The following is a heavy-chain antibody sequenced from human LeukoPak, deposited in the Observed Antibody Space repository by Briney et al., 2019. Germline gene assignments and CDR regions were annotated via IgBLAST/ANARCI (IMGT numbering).Heavy chain of an antibody. J-gene: IGHJ4*02. Sequence: SETLSLTCTVSAGSISSTSHHWGWIRQSPGKGLEWIGSLFSGRTTYYNPSLDGRVTISVVTSKNQFSLQLNSVTAADTAVYYCVRHDGRGGATMGALDSWGQGSLVTVSS. CDR2: LFSGRTT. V-gene: IGHV4-39*01. CDR1: AGSISSTSHH. D-gene: IGHD5-12*01. CDR3: VRHDGRGGATMGALDS.